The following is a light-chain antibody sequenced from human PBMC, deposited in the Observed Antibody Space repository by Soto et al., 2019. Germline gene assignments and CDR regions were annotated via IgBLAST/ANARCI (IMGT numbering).Light chain of an antibody. CDR2: DVN. J-gene: IGLJ1*01. Sequence: QSVLTQPASGSGSPGQSLTISCTGISSYVGGYNYVSWNQHHPGKAPKLMIFDVNNRRSGISSRFSGSKSGNTASLTISGLQAEDEADYYCCSYTRSTTYVFGTGTKVTVL. CDR3: CSYTRSTTYV. V-gene: IGLV2-14*03. CDR1: SSYVGGYNY.